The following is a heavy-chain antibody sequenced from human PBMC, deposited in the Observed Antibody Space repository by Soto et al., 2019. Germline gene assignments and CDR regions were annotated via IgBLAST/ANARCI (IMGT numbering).Heavy chain of an antibody. CDR3: ARQVIVGIREYYFDY. CDR2: IYYSGST. J-gene: IGHJ4*02. CDR1: DGSISSSSYY. D-gene: IGHD1-26*01. V-gene: IGHV4-39*01. Sequence: LSLTCTVSDGSISSSSYYWGWIRQPPGKGLEWIGSIYYSGSTYYNPSLKSRVTISVDTSKNQFSLKLSSVTAADTAVYYCARQVIVGIREYYFDYWGQGTLVTVSS.